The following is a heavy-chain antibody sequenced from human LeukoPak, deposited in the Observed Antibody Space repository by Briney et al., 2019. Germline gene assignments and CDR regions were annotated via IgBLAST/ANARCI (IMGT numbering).Heavy chain of an antibody. CDR2: INPNSGGT. CDR1: GYTFTDYY. J-gene: IGHJ4*02. Sequence: ASVRVSCKASGYTFTDYYMHWVRQAPGQGLEWMGWINPNSGGTNYAQKFQGRVTISRDTSISTAYMEMSRLRSDDTAVYYCARDLLLDRGDFDYWGQGTLVTVSS. CDR3: ARDLLLDRGDFDY. V-gene: IGHV1-2*02. D-gene: IGHD3-10*01.